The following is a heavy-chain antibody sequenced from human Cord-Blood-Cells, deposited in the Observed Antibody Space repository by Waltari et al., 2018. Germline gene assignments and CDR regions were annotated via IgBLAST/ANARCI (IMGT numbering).Heavy chain of an antibody. J-gene: IGHJ5*02. CDR3: IAAAGQGSHNWFDP. V-gene: IGHV1-8*01. CDR1: GYTFTSYD. Sequence: QVQLVQSGAEVKKPGASVKVSCKASGYTFTSYDINWVRQATGQGLEWMGGMNPNSGNKGYAQKFQGRVTMTRNTSISTAYMELSSLRSEDTAVYYCIAAAGQGSHNWFDPWGQGTLVTVSS. CDR2: MNPNSGNK. D-gene: IGHD6-13*01.